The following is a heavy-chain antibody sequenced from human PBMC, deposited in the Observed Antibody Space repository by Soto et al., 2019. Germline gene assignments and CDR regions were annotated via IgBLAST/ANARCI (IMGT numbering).Heavy chain of an antibody. CDR1: GGSISSSSYY. CDR2: IYYSGST. V-gene: IGHV4-39*01. Sequence: QLQLQESGPGLVKPSETLSLTCTVSGGSISSSSYYWGWIRQPPGKGLEWIGSIYYSGSTYYNPSLKMRVTISVDTSKNQFSLKRSSVTAADTAVYYCARGFEYYGSGRFDYWGQGTLVTVSS. J-gene: IGHJ4*02. D-gene: IGHD3-10*01. CDR3: ARGFEYYGSGRFDY.